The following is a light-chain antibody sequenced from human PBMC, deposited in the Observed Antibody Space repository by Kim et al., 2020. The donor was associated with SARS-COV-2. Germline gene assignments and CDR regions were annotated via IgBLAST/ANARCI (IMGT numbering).Light chain of an antibody. CDR1: KLGDKY. J-gene: IGLJ3*02. CDR2: QDS. V-gene: IGLV3-1*01. CDR3: QAWDSSTAT. Sequence: SYELTQPPSVSVSPGQPASITCAGEKLGDKYACWYQQKPGQSPVLVIYQDSTRPSGIPERFSGSNSGNTATLTISGTQAMDEADYYCQAWDSSTATFGGG.